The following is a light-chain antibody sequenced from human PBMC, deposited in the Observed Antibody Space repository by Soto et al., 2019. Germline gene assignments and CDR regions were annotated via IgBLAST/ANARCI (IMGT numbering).Light chain of an antibody. J-gene: IGKJ2*01. Sequence: EIVITQSPPTLSLSPGERATLSCMASQSVSSSLAWYQQKPRQAPRLLFYGTSTRATGVPARFSGSGSGTEFTLTISSLQSEDFAGYYCRQYNNWTQYTFGQGTKVDIK. CDR2: GTS. CDR3: RQYNNWTQYT. V-gene: IGKV3-15*01. CDR1: QSVSSS.